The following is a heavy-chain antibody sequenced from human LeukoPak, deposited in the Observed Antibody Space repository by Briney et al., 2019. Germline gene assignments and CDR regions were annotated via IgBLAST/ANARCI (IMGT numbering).Heavy chain of an antibody. D-gene: IGHD1-1*01. Sequence: SETLSLTCTVSGDSISSSASYWGWIRQPPGKGLEWIGTIFYSGSTYYNPSLESRVSISVDTSKNHLSLTLTSVTAADTAIYYSARPPKLADAFDISGPGTMVTASS. CDR3: ARPPKLADAFDI. V-gene: IGHV4-39*07. CDR1: GDSISSSASY. CDR2: IFYSGST. J-gene: IGHJ3*02.